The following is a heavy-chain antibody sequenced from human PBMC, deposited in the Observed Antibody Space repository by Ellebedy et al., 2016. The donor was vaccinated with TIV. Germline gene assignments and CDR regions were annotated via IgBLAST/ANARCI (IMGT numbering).Heavy chain of an antibody. CDR1: GGSFSGYY. V-gene: IGHV4-34*01. Sequence: SETLSLXXAVYGGSFSGYYWSWIRQPPGKGLEWIGEINHSGSTNYNPSLKSRVTISVDTSKNQFSLKLSSVTAADTAVYYCARGNTVVMSGLLDYYYYYGMDVWGQGTTVTVSS. J-gene: IGHJ6*02. D-gene: IGHD2-8*01. CDR2: INHSGST. CDR3: ARGNTVVMSGLLDYYYYYGMDV.